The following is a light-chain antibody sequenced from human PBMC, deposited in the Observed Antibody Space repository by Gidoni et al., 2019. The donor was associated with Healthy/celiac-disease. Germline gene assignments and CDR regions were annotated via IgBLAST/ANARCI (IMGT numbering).Light chain of an antibody. CDR1: QSVSSN. V-gene: IGKV3-15*01. CDR3: QQYNNWPPYT. Sequence: DIVMTQSPATLSVSPGERATISCRASQSVSSNLDWYQQKPGQAPMLLIYGASTRATGIPARFSGSGSGTEFTLTISSLQSEDFAVYYCQQYNNWPPYTFGQGTKLEIK. J-gene: IGKJ2*01. CDR2: GAS.